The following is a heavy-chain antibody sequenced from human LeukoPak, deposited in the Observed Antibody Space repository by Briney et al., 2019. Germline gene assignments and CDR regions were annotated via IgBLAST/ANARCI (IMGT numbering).Heavy chain of an antibody. D-gene: IGHD5-12*01. V-gene: IGHV3-23*01. CDR3: SKRLKGNRAYEEIYY. CDR2: LSASGGTT. Sequence: GGSLRLSCAASGFTFSSSAMSWVRQAPGKGLEWVSGLSASGGTTYYADSVKGRFTISRDNSKNTLYLQMNSLRADDTAVYYCSKRLKGNRAYEEIYYWGQGTLVTGSS. J-gene: IGHJ4*02. CDR1: GFTFSSSA.